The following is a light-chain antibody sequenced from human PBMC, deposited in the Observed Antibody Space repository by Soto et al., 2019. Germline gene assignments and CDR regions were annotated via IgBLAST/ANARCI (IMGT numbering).Light chain of an antibody. J-gene: IGKJ1*01. CDR3: QQYGSSGT. CDR1: QSFSSN. Sequence: EILMTQSPATLSVSPGERATLSCRASQSFSSNLAWYQQKPGQAPRLLIYGASNRATGIPDRFSGSGSGTDFTLTISRLEPEDFAVYYCQQYGSSGTFGQGTKV. CDR2: GAS. V-gene: IGKV3-20*01.